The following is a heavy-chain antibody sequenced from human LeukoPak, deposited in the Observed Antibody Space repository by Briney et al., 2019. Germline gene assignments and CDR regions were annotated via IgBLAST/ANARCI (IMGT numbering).Heavy chain of an antibody. J-gene: IGHJ4*02. Sequence: RSGGSLRLSCAASGFTFSNYWMSWVRQSPGRGLEWVANIDQVGSAEYYVDSVGGRFTVSRDNAKNSLYLQIDSLRAEDTAVYYCARADSYGSILDYWGRGTLVTVSS. CDR2: IDQVGSAE. CDR3: ARADSYGSILDY. D-gene: IGHD5-18*01. V-gene: IGHV3-7*04. CDR1: GFTFSNYW.